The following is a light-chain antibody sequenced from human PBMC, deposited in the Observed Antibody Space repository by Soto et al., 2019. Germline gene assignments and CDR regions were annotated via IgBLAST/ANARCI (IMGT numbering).Light chain of an antibody. CDR3: QQYRSAEMT. V-gene: IGKV1-27*01. CDR1: QGVANY. Sequence: DIQMTQSPSSLSASVGDRVTITGRASQGVANYLCGYQQKPGKVPKALIYVVSTLQSGVPSRFSSSGSDTDFTLTISSLQPEDAATYYCQQYRSAEMTFGQATTVDIK. CDR2: VVS. J-gene: IGKJ1*01.